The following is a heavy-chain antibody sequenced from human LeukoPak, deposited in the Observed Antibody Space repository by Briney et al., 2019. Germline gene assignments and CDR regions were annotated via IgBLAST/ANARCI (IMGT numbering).Heavy chain of an antibody. CDR1: GYTFTGYY. D-gene: IGHD1-26*01. CDR2: INPNSGGT. Sequence: ASVKVSCKASGYTFTGYYMHWVRQAPGQGLEWMGWINPNSGGTNYAQKFQGRVTMTRDTSISTAYMELGRLRSDDTAVYYCAIPYSGSYYGWSRLDYWGQGTLVTVSS. V-gene: IGHV1-2*02. CDR3: AIPYSGSYYGWSRLDY. J-gene: IGHJ4*02.